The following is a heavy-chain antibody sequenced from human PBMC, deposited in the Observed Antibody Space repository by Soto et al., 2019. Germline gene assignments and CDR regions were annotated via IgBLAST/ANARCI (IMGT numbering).Heavy chain of an antibody. CDR2: INHSGST. J-gene: IGHJ6*02. Sequence: SATLSLTCAVYGGSFSGYYWSWIRQPPGKGLEWIGEINHSGSTNYNPSLKSRVTISVDTSKNQFSLKLSSVTAADTAVYYCARASMVRGVISGSYYYYYGMDVWGQGTTVT. CDR1: GGSFSGYY. CDR3: ARASMVRGVISGSYYYYYGMDV. D-gene: IGHD3-10*01. V-gene: IGHV4-34*01.